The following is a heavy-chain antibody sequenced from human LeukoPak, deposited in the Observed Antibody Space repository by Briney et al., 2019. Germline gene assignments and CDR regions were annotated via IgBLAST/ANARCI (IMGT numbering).Heavy chain of an antibody. Sequence: PSETLSLTCTVSGGSVNSHDYYWVWIRQPPGKGLEWIASIYDRGTTYYNPSLKSRITMSVDTSKNGFSLKLSSVTAADTAVYFCAKHERVIPLVREHWGRGAPVSVS. CDR3: AKHERVIPLVREH. CDR2: IYDRGTT. D-gene: IGHD2-21*01. CDR1: GGSVNSHDYY. V-gene: IGHV4-39*01. J-gene: IGHJ4*02.